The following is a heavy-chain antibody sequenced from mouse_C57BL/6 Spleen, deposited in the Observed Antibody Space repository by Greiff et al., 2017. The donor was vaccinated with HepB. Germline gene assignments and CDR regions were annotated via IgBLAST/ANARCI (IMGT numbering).Heavy chain of an antibody. J-gene: IGHJ3*01. CDR3: ARHEEEGGFYYSYVWFAY. Sequence: QVQLQQSGAELVKPGASVKLSCKASGYTFTEYTIHWVKQRSGQGLEWIGWFYPGSGSIKYNEKFKDKATLTADKSSSTVYMELSRLTSEDSAVYFCARHEEEGGFYYSYVWFAYWGQGTLVTVSA. CDR2: FYPGSGSI. CDR1: GYTFTEYT. D-gene: IGHD2-12*01. V-gene: IGHV1-62-2*01.